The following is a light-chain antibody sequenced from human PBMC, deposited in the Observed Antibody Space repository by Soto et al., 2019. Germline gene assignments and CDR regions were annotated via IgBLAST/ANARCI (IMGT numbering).Light chain of an antibody. Sequence: QLVLTQPPSSSASPGESARLTCTLPSDINVGSYNIYWYQQKQGSPPRYLLYYYSDSDKGQGSGVPSRFSGSKDASANTGILLISGLQSEDEADYLCMIWPSTAYYVFGTGTKLTGL. V-gene: IGLV5-37*01. CDR2: YYSDSDK. J-gene: IGLJ1*01. CDR1: SDINVGSYN. CDR3: MIWPSTAYYV.